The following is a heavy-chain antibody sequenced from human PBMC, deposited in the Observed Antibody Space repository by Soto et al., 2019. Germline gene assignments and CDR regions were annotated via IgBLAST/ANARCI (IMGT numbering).Heavy chain of an antibody. D-gene: IGHD2-8*01. CDR1: GYSFTDYH. V-gene: IGHV1-2*04. CDR3: ARGDSTDCSNGVCSFFYNHDMDV. J-gene: IGHJ6*02. Sequence: ASVKVSCKASGYSFTDYHIHWVRQAPGQGLEWLGRINPKSGCTSTAQKFQGWVTMTTDTSISTASMELTRLTSDDPAIYYCARGDSTDCSNGVCSFFYNHDMDVWGQGTTVTVSS. CDR2: INPKSGCT.